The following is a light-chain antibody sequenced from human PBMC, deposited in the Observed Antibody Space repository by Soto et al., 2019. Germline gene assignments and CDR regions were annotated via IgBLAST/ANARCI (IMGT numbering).Light chain of an antibody. J-gene: IGKJ5*01. CDR2: GAS. CDR1: QSVSSRY. Sequence: EILLTQYPGTLSLSPGERATLSCRASQSVSSRYLAWYQQKPGQPPRLLIYGASSRATGIPERLSGSGYGTDLTITISRMENEDFEVFYCQHYDSLTITFGQGTRLEIK. V-gene: IGKV3-20*01. CDR3: QHYDSLTIT.